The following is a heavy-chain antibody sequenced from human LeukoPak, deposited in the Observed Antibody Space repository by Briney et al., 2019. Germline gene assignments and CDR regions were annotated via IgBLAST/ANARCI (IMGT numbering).Heavy chain of an antibody. CDR1: GFNFGDYA. V-gene: IGHV3-49*04. J-gene: IGHJ4*02. CDR3: TRDYYGSGSYYQAHGS. Sequence: PGGSLRLSCTASGFNFGDYAMSWVRQAPGKGLEWVGFITSKAYGGTTEYAASVKGRFTISRDDSKSIAYLQMNSLKTEDTAVYYCTRDYYGSGSYYQAHGSWGQGTLVTVSS. CDR2: ITSKAYGGTT. D-gene: IGHD3-10*01.